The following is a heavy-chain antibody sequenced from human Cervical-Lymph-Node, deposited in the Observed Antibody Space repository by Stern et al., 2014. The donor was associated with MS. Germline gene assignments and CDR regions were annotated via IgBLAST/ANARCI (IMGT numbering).Heavy chain of an antibody. CDR2: ISSGSDYI. V-gene: IGHV3-21*01. J-gene: IGHJ4*02. CDR3: ASEIYYFKS. D-gene: IGHD2-15*01. Sequence: VQLVESGGGLVKPGGSLRLSCAASGFSFSTYTMSWVRHAPVKGLKWVSSISSGSDYIKYADSMRGRFTISRDNAKKSLYLQTNSLRAEDTAVYYCASEIYYFKSWGQGTLVTVSS. CDR1: GFSFSTYT.